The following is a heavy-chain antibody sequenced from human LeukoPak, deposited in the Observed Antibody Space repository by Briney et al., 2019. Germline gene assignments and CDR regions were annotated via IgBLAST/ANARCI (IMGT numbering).Heavy chain of an antibody. CDR3: ARDSLQAYIAAAPMDV. Sequence: SEALSLTCTVSGGSISSYYWSWIRQPAGKGLEWIGRIYTSGSTNYNPSLKSRVTMSVDTSKNQFSLKLSSVTAADTAVYYCARDSLQAYIAAAPMDVWGQGTTVTVSS. V-gene: IGHV4-4*07. J-gene: IGHJ6*02. D-gene: IGHD6-13*01. CDR1: GGSISSYY. CDR2: IYTSGST.